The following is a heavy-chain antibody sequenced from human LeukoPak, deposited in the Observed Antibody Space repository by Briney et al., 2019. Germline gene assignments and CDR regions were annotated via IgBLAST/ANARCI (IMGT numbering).Heavy chain of an antibody. CDR1: GYTLTELS. V-gene: IGHV1-24*01. J-gene: IGHJ4*02. CDR3: ATVRGGCSSTSCLHLDY. Sequence: ASVKVSCKVSGYTLTELSMHWVRQAPGKGLEWLGGFDPEDGETIYAQKFQGRVTMTEDISTDTAYMELSSLRSEDTGVYYCATVRGGCSSTSCLHLDYWGQGTLVTVSS. CDR2: FDPEDGET. D-gene: IGHD2-2*01.